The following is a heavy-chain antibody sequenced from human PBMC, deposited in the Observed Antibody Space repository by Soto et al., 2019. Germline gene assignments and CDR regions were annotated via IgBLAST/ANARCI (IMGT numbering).Heavy chain of an antibody. Sequence: ASVKVSCKTSGYTFTDLDINWVRQATGQDLEWMGWMSPKFGSTGYAEKFQGRVTMTSDTSISTAYMELSSPTSDDTAVYYCARGISAGYDYWGQGTLVTVSS. J-gene: IGHJ4*02. CDR2: MSPKFGST. V-gene: IGHV1-8*01. CDR1: GYTFTDLD. CDR3: ARGISAGYDY. D-gene: IGHD2-15*01.